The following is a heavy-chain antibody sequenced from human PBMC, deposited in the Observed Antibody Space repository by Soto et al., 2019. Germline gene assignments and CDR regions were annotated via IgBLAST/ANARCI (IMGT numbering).Heavy chain of an antibody. D-gene: IGHD3-22*01. CDR1: GFSLSTSGVG. V-gene: IGHV2-5*02. CDR2: IYWDDDK. J-gene: IGHJ4*02. CDR3: AHRIVGRPFDY. Sequence: QITLKESGPTLVKPTQTLTLTCTFSGFSLSTSGVGVGWIRQPPGKAPEWLAIIYWDDDKRYSPLLKSGLPITKDTAKNQGGRTMTNVDPVDRATYYCAHRIVGRPFDYWGQGTLVTVSS.